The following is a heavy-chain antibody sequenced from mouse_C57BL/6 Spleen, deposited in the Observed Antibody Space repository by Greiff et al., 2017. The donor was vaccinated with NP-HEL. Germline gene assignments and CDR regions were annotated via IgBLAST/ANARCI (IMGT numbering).Heavy chain of an antibody. Sequence: EVKLVESGPGLVKPSQSLSLTCSVTGYSITSGYYWNWIRQFPGNKLEWMGYISYDGSNNYNPSLKNRISITRDTSKNQFFLKLNSVTTEDTATYYCARSGRGAMDYWGQGTSVTVSS. J-gene: IGHJ4*01. V-gene: IGHV3-6*01. CDR3: ARSGRGAMDY. CDR2: ISYDGSN. CDR1: GYSITSGYY. D-gene: IGHD1-1*01.